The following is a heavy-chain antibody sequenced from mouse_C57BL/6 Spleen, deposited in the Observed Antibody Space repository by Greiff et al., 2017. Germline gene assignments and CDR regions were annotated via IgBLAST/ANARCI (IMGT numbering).Heavy chain of an antibody. CDR1: GFTFSSYA. CDR2: ISAGGSYT. V-gene: IGHV5-4*01. D-gene: IGHD2-5*01. Sequence: EVQGVESGGGLVKPGGSLKLSCAASGFTFSSYAMSWVRQTPEKRLEWVATISAGGSYTNYPDNVKGRFTFSRDNAKNNLYLKMSHLESEDTAMDYCARDRGGYSNSHFDYWGQGTTLTVSS. J-gene: IGHJ2*01. CDR3: ARDRGGYSNSHFDY.